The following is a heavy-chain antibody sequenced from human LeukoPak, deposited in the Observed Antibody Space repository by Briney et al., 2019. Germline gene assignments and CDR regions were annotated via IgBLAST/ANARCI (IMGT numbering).Heavy chain of an antibody. J-gene: IGHJ5*02. V-gene: IGHV3-11*01. CDR3: AKGSPRDWFDP. CDR2: ISSSGSTT. Sequence: GGSLRLSCAASGFTFSDYYMSWIRQAPGKGLEWVSYISSSGSTTYYADSVKGRFTISRDNSKNTLYLQMNSLRAEDTAVYYCAKGSPRDWFDPWGQGTLVTVSS. CDR1: GFTFSDYY.